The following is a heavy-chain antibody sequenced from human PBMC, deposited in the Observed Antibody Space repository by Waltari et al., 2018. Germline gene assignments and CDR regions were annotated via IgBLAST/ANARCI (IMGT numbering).Heavy chain of an antibody. J-gene: IGHJ4*02. Sequence: QVQLVQSGAEVKKPGASVMVSCKASGYTFTSYYMHWVRQAPGQGLEWMGIINPSGAGINYADEFQGRVTMTRDTSTSTVYMELSSLRSDDTAVYYCASDGSGGYFYWGQGTLVTVSS. V-gene: IGHV1-46*03. CDR2: INPSGAGI. D-gene: IGHD3-10*01. CDR1: GYTFTSYY. CDR3: ASDGSGGYFY.